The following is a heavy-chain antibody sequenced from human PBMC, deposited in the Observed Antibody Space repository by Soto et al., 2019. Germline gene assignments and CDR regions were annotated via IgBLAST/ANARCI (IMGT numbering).Heavy chain of an antibody. J-gene: IGHJ3*02. Sequence: SVKVSCKASGGTFSSYAISWARQAPGQGLEWMGGIIPIFGTANYAQKFQGRVTITADESTSTAYMELSSLRSEDTAVYYCASGHFTIFGVVIKVGAFDIWGQGTMVTVSS. D-gene: IGHD3-3*01. CDR2: IIPIFGTA. V-gene: IGHV1-69*13. CDR1: GGTFSSYA. CDR3: ASGHFTIFGVVIKVGAFDI.